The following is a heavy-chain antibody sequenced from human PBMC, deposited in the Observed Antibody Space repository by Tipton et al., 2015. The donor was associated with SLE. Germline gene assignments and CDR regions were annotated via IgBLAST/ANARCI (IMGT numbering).Heavy chain of an antibody. CDR3: ARYSSSWYVDY. Sequence: TLSLTCAVSGYSISSGYYWGWIRQPPGKGLEWIGSIYHSGSTYYSPSLKSRVTISLDTSKNQFSLKLSSVTAADTAVYYCARYSSSWYVDYWGQGTLVTVSS. CDR2: IYHSGST. J-gene: IGHJ4*02. D-gene: IGHD6-13*01. V-gene: IGHV4-38-2*01. CDR1: GYSISSGYY.